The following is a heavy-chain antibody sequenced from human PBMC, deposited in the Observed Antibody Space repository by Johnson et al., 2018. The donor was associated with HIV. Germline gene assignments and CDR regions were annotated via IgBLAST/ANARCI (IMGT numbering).Heavy chain of an antibody. Sequence: VPLLESGGGLIQPGGSLRLSCAASGFTVSSNYMSWVRQAPGKGLEWVSAIGTAGDTYYPGSVKGRFTISRDNSKNTLYLQMNSLRAEDTAVYYCARDTPGWGYTHSGGDIWGQGTMVTVSS. V-gene: IGHV3-53*01. CDR3: ARDTPGWGYTHSGGDI. CDR2: IGTAGDT. CDR1: GFTVSSNY. J-gene: IGHJ3*02. D-gene: IGHD2-21*01.